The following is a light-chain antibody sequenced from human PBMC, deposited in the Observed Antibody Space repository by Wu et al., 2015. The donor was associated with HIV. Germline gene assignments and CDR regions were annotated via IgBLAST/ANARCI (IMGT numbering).Light chain of an antibody. Sequence: DIQMTQYPSTLSASVGDRVTITCRASQIISTWLAWYQQKPGKAPKLLIYKTSFLKSGVPSRFSGSGSGTEFTLTISSLQPDDFATYYCQHFNTYSRTFAQGTRVEIK. CDR3: QHFNTYSRT. J-gene: IGKJ1*01. CDR2: KTS. V-gene: IGKV1-5*03. CDR1: QIISTW.